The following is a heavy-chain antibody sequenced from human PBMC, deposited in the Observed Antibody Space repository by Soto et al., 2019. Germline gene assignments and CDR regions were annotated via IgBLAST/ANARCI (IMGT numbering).Heavy chain of an antibody. D-gene: IGHD6-25*01. CDR1: GFTFDDYA. CDR3: AKDPPGASGIGY. J-gene: IGHJ4*02. CDR2: ISWNSGSI. V-gene: IGHV3-9*01. Sequence: EVQLVESGGGLVQPGRSLRLSCAASGFTFDDYAMHWVRQAPGKGLEWVSGISWNSGSIGYADSVKGRFTISRDNAKNSLYLQMNSLRAEDTALYYCAKDPPGASGIGYWGQGTLVTVSS.